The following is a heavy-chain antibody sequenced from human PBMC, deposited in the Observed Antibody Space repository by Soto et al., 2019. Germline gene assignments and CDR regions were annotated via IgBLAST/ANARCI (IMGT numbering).Heavy chain of an antibody. CDR2: INHSGST. J-gene: IGHJ5*02. D-gene: IGHD1-7*01. Sequence: SETLSLTCAVYGGSFSGYYWSWIRQPPGKGLEWIGEINHSGSTNYNPSLKSLVTISVDTSKNQFSLKLSCVTAADTAVYYCARGLDNWNYFYWFDPWGQGTLVTVSS. V-gene: IGHV4-34*01. CDR1: GGSFSGYY. CDR3: ARGLDNWNYFYWFDP.